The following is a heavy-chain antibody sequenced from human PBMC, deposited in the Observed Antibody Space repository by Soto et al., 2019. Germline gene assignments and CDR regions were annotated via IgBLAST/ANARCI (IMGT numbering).Heavy chain of an antibody. D-gene: IGHD3-10*01. Sequence: QVQLQESGPGLVKPSETLSLTCTVSGGSISSYYWSWIRQPPGKGLEWIGYIYYSGSTNYNPSLKSRVTISVDTSKNQFSLTLSSVTAADTAVYYCARDLGAYGSGSYYFGGRGNWFDPWGQGTLVTVSS. J-gene: IGHJ5*02. CDR2: IYYSGST. CDR3: ARDLGAYGSGSYYFGGRGNWFDP. CDR1: GGSISSYY. V-gene: IGHV4-59*01.